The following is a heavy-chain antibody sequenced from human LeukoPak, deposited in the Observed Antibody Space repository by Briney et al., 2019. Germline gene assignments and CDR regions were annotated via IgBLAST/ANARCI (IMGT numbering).Heavy chain of an antibody. D-gene: IGHD2-2*01. CDR1: GFTFSSYD. V-gene: IGHV3-48*03. CDR2: ISSSGSTI. CDR3: AREGCSSTSCYDY. J-gene: IGHJ4*02. Sequence: PGGSLRLSCAASGFTFSSYDMNWVRQAPGKGLEWVSYISSSGSTIYYADSVKGRFTISRDNAKNSLYLQMNSLRAEDTAVYYCAREGCSSTSCYDYWGQGTLVTVSS.